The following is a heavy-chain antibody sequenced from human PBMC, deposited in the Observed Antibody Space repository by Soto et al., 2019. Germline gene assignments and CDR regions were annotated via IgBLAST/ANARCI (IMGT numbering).Heavy chain of an antibody. Sequence: QVQLVQSGAEVKKPGSSVKVSCKASGYTFISYGISWVRQAPGQGLEWMGWISAYNDYTNYAQKLQGRTTMTTDTSTRIAYLEPSSLRSYDTALYYCTREGYSSGSWSYSPPRYYGMDVWGQGTTVTVSS. V-gene: IGHV1-18*01. D-gene: IGHD3-10*01. CDR2: ISAYNDYT. J-gene: IGHJ6*02. CDR3: TREGYSSGSWSYSPPRYYGMDV. CDR1: GYTFISYG.